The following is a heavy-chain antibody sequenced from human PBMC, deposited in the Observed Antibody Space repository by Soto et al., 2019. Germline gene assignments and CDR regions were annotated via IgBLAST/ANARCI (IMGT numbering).Heavy chain of an antibody. Sequence: PGGSLRLSCAASGFTFSSYGMHWVRQAPGKGLEWVAVISYDGSNKYYADSVKGRFTISRDNSRNTLYLQMNSLRAEDTAVYYCAKDLGDYRPCYYYYGMDVWGQGTTVTVSS. CDR2: ISYDGSNK. CDR3: AKDLGDYRPCYYYYGMDV. D-gene: IGHD4-17*01. V-gene: IGHV3-30*18. J-gene: IGHJ6*02. CDR1: GFTFSSYG.